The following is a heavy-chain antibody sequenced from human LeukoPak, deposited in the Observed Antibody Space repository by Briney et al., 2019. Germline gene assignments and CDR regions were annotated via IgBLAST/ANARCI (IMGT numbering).Heavy chain of an antibody. J-gene: IGHJ4*02. Sequence: GGSLRLSCAASGFTFSSYSMNWVRQAPGQGLEWVSSISSSSSYIYYADSVKGRFTISRDNAKNSLYLQMNSLRAEDTAVYYCARGRGHIVVVTSDYWGQGTLVTVSS. V-gene: IGHV3-21*01. CDR2: ISSSSSYI. CDR1: GFTFSSYS. D-gene: IGHD2-21*02. CDR3: ARGRGHIVVVTSDY.